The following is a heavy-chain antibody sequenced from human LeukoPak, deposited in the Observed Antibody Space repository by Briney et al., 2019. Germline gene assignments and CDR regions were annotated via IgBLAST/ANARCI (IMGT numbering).Heavy chain of an antibody. J-gene: IGHJ6*03. V-gene: IGHV3-73*01. CDR3: TRLSRIAARPGLYYYYMDV. CDR1: GFTFSGSA. D-gene: IGHD6-6*01. Sequence: PGGSLRLSCAASGFTFSGSAMHWVRQASGKGLEWVGRIRSKANSYATACAASVKGRFTISRDDSKNTAYLQMNSLKTEDTAVYYCTRLSRIAARPGLYYYYMDVWGKGTTVTVSS. CDR2: IRSKANSYAT.